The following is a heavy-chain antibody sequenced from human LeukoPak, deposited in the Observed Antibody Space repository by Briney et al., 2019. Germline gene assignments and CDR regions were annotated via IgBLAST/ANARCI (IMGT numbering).Heavy chain of an antibody. J-gene: IGHJ3*02. V-gene: IGHV3-21*01. CDR1: GFTFSSYS. D-gene: IGHD4-17*01. Sequence: PGGSLRLSCAASGFTFSSYSMNWVRQAPGKGLEWVSSISSSSSYIYYADSVKGRFTISRDNAKNSLYLQMNSLRAEDTAVYYCARDEDYADAFDIWGQGTMVTVSS. CDR2: ISSSSSYI. CDR3: ARDEDYADAFDI.